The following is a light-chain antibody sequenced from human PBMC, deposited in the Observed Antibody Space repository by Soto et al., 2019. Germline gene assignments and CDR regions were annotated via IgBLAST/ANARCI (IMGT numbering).Light chain of an antibody. V-gene: IGLV2-8*01. CDR3: SSYGGNLYV. J-gene: IGLJ1*01. CDR2: EVN. CDR1: SSDVGGYNY. Sequence: QSALSQARSASGSPGQSVTLSSTGTSSDVGGYNYVSWYQQYAGKAPKLMIYEVNKRPSGVPDRFRGSKSGSTAFLTVSGLQAEDAADYYCSSYGGNLYVFGTGTKVTVL.